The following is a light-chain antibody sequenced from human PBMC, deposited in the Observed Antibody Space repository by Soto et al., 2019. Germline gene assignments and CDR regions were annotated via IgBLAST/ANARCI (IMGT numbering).Light chain of an antibody. CDR3: QQRSNWPLN. CDR2: DAS. Sequence: EIVLTQSPATLSLSPGERATLSYRASQSVSSYLAWYQQKPGQAPRLLIYDASNRATGIPARFSGSGSGTDFTLTISSLEPEDFAVYYCQQRSNWPLNFGGGTKVEIK. CDR1: QSVSSY. V-gene: IGKV3-11*01. J-gene: IGKJ4*01.